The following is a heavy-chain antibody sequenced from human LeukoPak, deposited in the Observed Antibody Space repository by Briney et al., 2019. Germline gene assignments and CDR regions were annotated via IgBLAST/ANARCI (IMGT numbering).Heavy chain of an antibody. D-gene: IGHD3-22*01. V-gene: IGHV3-74*01. Sequence: GGSLRLSCAASGFTFSSYWMHWVRQAPGRGLVWVSRINSDGSSTSYADSVKGRFTISRDNAKNTLYLQMNSLRAEDTAVYYCASYHDSSGYLFDYWGQGTLVTVSS. J-gene: IGHJ4*02. CDR2: INSDGSST. CDR3: ASYHDSSGYLFDY. CDR1: GFTFSSYW.